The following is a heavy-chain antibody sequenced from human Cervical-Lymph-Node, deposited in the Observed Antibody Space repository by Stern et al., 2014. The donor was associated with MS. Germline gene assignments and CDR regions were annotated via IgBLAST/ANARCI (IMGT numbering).Heavy chain of an antibody. Sequence: VQLVESGGGLVKPGGSLRLSCAASEFSFSTYTMHWVRQAPGKGLEWVSSITSGHNYIYYSDSVKGRFTISRDNAKNSLYLQMDSLRAEDTAVYYCARDSSVMVVAGMPDPILDFWGQGDLVTVSS. V-gene: IGHV3-21*01. D-gene: IGHD2-15*01. CDR1: EFSFSTYT. J-gene: IGHJ4*02. CDR2: ITSGHNYI. CDR3: ARDSSVMVVAGMPDPILDF.